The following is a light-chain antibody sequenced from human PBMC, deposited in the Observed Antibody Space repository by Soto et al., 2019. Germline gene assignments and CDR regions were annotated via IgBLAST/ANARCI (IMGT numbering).Light chain of an antibody. CDR2: KAS. V-gene: IGKV1-5*03. CDR3: QQYNSYPLT. J-gene: IGKJ4*01. Sequence: DIQMTQSPSTLFASVGDRVTITCRASQSISSWLAWYQQKPGKAPKLLIYKASSSESGVPPRFSGSGSGTEFTLTISSLQPDDFATYYCQQYNSYPLTFGGGTKVEI. CDR1: QSISSW.